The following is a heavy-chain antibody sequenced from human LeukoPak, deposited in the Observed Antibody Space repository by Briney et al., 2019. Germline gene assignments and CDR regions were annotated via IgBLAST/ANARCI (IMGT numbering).Heavy chain of an antibody. CDR2: ISGSGGST. CDR1: GFTFTTYW. CDR3: AKDTGSGSYWDAILFDP. V-gene: IGHV3-23*01. D-gene: IGHD3-10*01. Sequence: PGGSLRLSCAASGFTFTTYWMSWVRQAPGKGLEWVSAISGSGGSTYYADSVKGRFTISRDNSKNTLYLQMNSLRAEGTAVYYCAKDTGSGSYWDAILFDPWGQGTLVTVSS. J-gene: IGHJ5*02.